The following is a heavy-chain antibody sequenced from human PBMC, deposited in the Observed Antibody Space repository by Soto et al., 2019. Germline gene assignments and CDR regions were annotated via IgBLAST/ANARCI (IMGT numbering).Heavy chain of an antibody. D-gene: IGHD3-9*01. CDR2: IIPIFGTA. J-gene: IGHJ6*02. CDR1: GGTFSSYA. CDR3: ARGPYYDILTGSPYYYYYGMDV. V-gene: IGHV1-69*13. Sequence: ASVKVSCKASGGTFSSYAISWVRQAPGQGLEWMGGIIPIFGTANYAQKFQGRVTITADESTSTAYMELSSLRSEETAVYYCARGPYYDILTGSPYYYYYGMDVWGQGTTVTVSS.